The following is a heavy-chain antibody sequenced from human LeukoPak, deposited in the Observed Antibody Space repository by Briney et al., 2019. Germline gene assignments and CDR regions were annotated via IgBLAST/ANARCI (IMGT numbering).Heavy chain of an antibody. D-gene: IGHD3-3*01. CDR2: MSYSGRP. Sequence: SETLSLTCTVSGGSIISGTYYWGWVRQAPGKGLEWIGSMSYSGRPYQNPSLKSRLTISVDTSKNQLSLKLSSVTAADTAVYYCARLWSGFRPPDYWGQGTPVTVSS. CDR1: GGSIISGTYY. CDR3: ARLWSGFRPPDY. J-gene: IGHJ4*02. V-gene: IGHV4-39*01.